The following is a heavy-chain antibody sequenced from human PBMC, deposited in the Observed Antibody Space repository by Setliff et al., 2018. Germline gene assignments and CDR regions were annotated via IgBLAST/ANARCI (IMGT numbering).Heavy chain of an antibody. CDR2: ISSSGST. CDR1: GDSISTNSYY. CDR3: ARHEFVGGYYGSVTYRHFDY. J-gene: IGHJ4*02. D-gene: IGHD3-10*01. V-gene: IGHV4-39*01. Sequence: SETLSLTCTVSGDSISTNSYYWGWIRQPPGKGLEWIGSISSSGSTYYNPPLKSRVTISVDTSKNQFSLQVTSVTATDTAVYYCARHEFVGGYYGSVTYRHFDYWGQGILVTVSS.